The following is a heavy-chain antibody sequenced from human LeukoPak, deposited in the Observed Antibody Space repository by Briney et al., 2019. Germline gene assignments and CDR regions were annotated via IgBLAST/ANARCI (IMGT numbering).Heavy chain of an antibody. CDR1: GFTFSSYF. CDR3: AKDMWASETVAGTSRLADY. V-gene: IGHV3-23*01. J-gene: IGHJ4*02. Sequence: GGSLRLSCAASGFTFSSYFMSWVRRAPGRGLQGGSAIGCDGSGSSSSTYNPDSVKGRFTISRNNSKDTLYLQMNSLRAEDTAVYYCAKDMWASETVAGTSRLADYWGQGTLVTVSS. D-gene: IGHD6-19*01. CDR2: IGCDGSGSSSST.